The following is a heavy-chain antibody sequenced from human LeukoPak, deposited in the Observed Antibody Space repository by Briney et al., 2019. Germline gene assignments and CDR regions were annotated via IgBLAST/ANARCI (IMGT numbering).Heavy chain of an antibody. J-gene: IGHJ3*02. CDR3: VRRNFVAFDI. Sequence: PVGSLRLSCAASGLSFRDQYFDWVRQAPGKGLEWVGRSKSKANSYSADYAASVQGRFSISTDESSNSLYLQMNSLKTEDTALYYCVRRNFVAFDIWGQGTMVTVSS. CDR2: SKSKANSYSA. CDR1: GLSFRDQY. V-gene: IGHV3-72*01.